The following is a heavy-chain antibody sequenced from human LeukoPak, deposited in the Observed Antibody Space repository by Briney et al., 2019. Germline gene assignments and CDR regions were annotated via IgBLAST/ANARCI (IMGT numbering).Heavy chain of an antibody. CDR3: ARVGYCSGGSCPDHYYYYGMDV. D-gene: IGHD2-15*01. Sequence: SETLSLTCTVSGYSISSGYYWGWIRQPPGKGLEWIGNIYHRGSPYYNPSLRSRVTISVDTSRNQFSLKLSSVTAADTAVYYCARVGYCSGGSCPDHYYYYGMDVWGQGTTVTVSS. CDR2: IYHRGSP. CDR1: GYSISSGYY. V-gene: IGHV4-38-2*02. J-gene: IGHJ6*02.